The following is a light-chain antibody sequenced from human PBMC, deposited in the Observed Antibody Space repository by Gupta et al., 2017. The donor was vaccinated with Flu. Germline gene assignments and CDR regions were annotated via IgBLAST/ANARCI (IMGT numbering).Light chain of an antibody. CDR2: GAS. CDR1: QSVSSN. V-gene: IGKV3-15*01. J-gene: IGKJ4*01. Sequence: EIVMTQSPATLSVSPGERATLSCRASQSVSSNLAWYQQKPGQAPRLLIYGASTRATGIPARLSGSGSGTEFTLTISSLQSEDLAVYYCQQLTFGGGTKVEIK. CDR3: QQLT.